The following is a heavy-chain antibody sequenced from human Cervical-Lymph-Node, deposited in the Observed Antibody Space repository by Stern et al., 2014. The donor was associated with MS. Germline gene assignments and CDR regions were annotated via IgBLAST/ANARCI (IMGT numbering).Heavy chain of an antibody. V-gene: IGHV4-39*01. J-gene: IGHJ2*01. D-gene: IGHD6-13*01. CDR3: ARGVGGSSGWYTDDWYFDL. CDR1: RGSISSTTYQ. CDR2: IHYSGNS. Sequence: QVQLQESGPGLVKPSDTVSLTCTVSRGSISSTTYQWAWIRQPPGKSLEWIGSIHYSGNSSYKPSLKSRATISVDTSQNQFPRERTFVTAADTAVYFCARGVGGSSGWYTDDWYFDLWGRGTLVTVSS.